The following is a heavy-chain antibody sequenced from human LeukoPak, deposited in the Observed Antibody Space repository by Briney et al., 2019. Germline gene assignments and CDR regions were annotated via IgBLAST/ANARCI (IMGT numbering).Heavy chain of an antibody. Sequence: SETLSLTCTVSGYSISSGYYWGWIRQPPGKGLEWIGSIYHSGSTYYNPSLKSRVTISVDTSKNQFSLKPSSVTAADTAVYYCARDRWLQCADYWGQGTLVTVSS. D-gene: IGHD5-24*01. CDR1: GYSISSGYY. V-gene: IGHV4-38-2*02. CDR3: ARDRWLQCADY. CDR2: IYHSGST. J-gene: IGHJ4*02.